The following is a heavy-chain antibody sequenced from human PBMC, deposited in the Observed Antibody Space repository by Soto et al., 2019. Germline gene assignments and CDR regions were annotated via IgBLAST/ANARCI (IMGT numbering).Heavy chain of an antibody. CDR1: GFTFNNYG. J-gene: IGHJ4*02. Sequence: PAGSLGLACVVSGFTFNNYGINGVRQAPGKGLEWVSTVSKSDYTYYSDSVKGRFTISRDNAKNSVSLQMNTLRAEDTAVYYCAREDSIIIPAVSDFWGQGTLVTVSS. CDR2: VSKSDYT. D-gene: IGHD2-2*01. CDR3: AREDSIIIPAVSDF. V-gene: IGHV3-21*01.